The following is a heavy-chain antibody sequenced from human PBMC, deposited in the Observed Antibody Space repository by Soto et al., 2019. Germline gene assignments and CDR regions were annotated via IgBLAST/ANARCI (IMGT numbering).Heavy chain of an antibody. J-gene: IGHJ6*02. CDR1: GFTFSDYY. V-gene: IGHV3-11*06. CDR3: ARNTYGDYVGYYYGMDV. CDR2: ISSSSSYT. Sequence: PGGSLRLSCAASGFTFSDYYMSWIRQAPGKGLEWVSYISSSSSYTNYADSVKGRFTISRDNAKNSLYLQMNSLRAEDTAVYYCARNTYGDYVGYYYGMDVWGQGTTVTVSS. D-gene: IGHD4-17*01.